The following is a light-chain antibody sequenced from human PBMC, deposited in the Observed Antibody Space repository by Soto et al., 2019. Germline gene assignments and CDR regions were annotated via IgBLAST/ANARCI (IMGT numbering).Light chain of an antibody. J-gene: IGKJ1*01. CDR1: QSVSSSY. Sequence: TQAPGPLCVSPGERATLSCRASQSVSSSYLAWYQQKPGQAPRLLIYGASSRATGIPDRFSGNGSGTDFTLTISRLEPEDFAVYYCQQYVSLRTFGQGTKVENK. CDR2: GAS. CDR3: QQYVSLRT. V-gene: IGKV3-20*01.